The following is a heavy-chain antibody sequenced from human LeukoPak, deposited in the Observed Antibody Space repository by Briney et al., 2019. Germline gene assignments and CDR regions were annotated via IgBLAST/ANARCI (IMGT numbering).Heavy chain of an antibody. CDR3: ARDRGYTQDY. V-gene: IGHV3-74*01. J-gene: IGHJ4*02. Sequence: PGGSLRLSCAASGFXFSSYWMHWVRQAPGKGLVWVSYIKSDGRSTSYADSVKGRFTISRDNAKNTLYLQMNSLRAEDTAVYYCARDRGYTQDYWGQGTLVTVSS. D-gene: IGHD5-12*01. CDR1: GFXFSSYW. CDR2: IKSDGRST.